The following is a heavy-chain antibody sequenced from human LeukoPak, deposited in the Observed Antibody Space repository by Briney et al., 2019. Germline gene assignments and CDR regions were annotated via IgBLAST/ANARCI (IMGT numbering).Heavy chain of an antibody. CDR1: GFTFSSYG. D-gene: IGHD3-3*01. V-gene: IGHV3-33*01. J-gene: IGHJ4*02. CDR3: ARQESAYYREF. Sequence: GRSLRLSCAASGFTFSSYGMDWVRQAPGKGLEWVAVIWYDGSKESYADSVKGRFTISRDDSKNTVYLQMNSLRAEDTAVYFCARQESAYYREFWGQGTLVTVSS. CDR2: IWYDGSKE.